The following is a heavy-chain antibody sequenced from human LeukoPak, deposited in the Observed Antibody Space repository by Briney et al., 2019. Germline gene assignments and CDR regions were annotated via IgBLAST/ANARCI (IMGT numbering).Heavy chain of an antibody. CDR2: IVPVLGTA. CDR1: GYTFTSYD. D-gene: IGHD6-6*01. CDR3: ATAWFEQLVVAGAFEI. V-gene: IGHV1-69*05. J-gene: IGHJ3*02. Sequence: GASVKVSCKASGYTFTSYDINWVRQAPGQGLDWLGGIVPVLGTANYAQKFQGRVTITTDESTSTIYMELSSLRSEDTAVYYCATAWFEQLVVAGAFEIWGQGTMVTVSS.